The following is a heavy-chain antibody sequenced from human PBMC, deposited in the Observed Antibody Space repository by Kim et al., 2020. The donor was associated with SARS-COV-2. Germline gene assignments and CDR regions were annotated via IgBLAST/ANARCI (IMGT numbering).Heavy chain of an antibody. CDR1: GGSVSSGSYY. CDR3: PRGTDYGDS. Sequence: SETLSLTCTVSGGSVSSGSYYWSWIRQPPGKGLEWIGYIYYSGSTNYNPSLKSRVTISVDTSKNQFSLKLSSVTAADTCVYYCPRGTDYGDSWGQGTLVTVSS. J-gene: IGHJ4*02. V-gene: IGHV4-61*01. CDR2: IYYSGST.